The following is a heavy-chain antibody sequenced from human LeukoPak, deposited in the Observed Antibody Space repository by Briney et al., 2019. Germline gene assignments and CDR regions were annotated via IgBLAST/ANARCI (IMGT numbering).Heavy chain of an antibody. CDR2: NYYSGST. J-gene: IGHJ6*02. D-gene: IGHD4-17*01. Sequence: SGTLSLTCTVSGGSISSYYWSWIRQPPGKGLEWIGYNYYSGSTNYNPSLKSRVTISVDTSKNQFSLKLSSVTAADTAVYYCAREHGDYYYGMDVWGQGTTVTVSS. V-gene: IGHV4-59*01. CDR3: AREHGDYYYGMDV. CDR1: GGSISSYY.